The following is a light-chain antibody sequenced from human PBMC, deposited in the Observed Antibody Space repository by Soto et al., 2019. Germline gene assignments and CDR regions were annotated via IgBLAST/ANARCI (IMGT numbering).Light chain of an antibody. CDR2: EAA. CDR1: QYIHNY. J-gene: IGKJ1*01. Sequence: DIQMTQSPSTLSASVGDRVTITCRASQYIHNYLAWYQQKPGEAPKLLIYEAANLESGVPSRLSGSGTGTEFTLTISSLQPDDFATYYCQQSNNYPWTFGHGTRVEI. V-gene: IGKV1-5*03. CDR3: QQSNNYPWT.